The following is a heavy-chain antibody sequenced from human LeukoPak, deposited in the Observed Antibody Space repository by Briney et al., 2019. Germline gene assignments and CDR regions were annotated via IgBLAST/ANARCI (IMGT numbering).Heavy chain of an antibody. J-gene: IGHJ4*02. CDR3: VKGYSEYDKNFDY. Sequence: GGSLRLSCSSSGFTFSTYAMHWVRQAPGKGLEYVSAISTNGGSTYSADSVSGRFTISSDNSKNTLYLQMSSLRAEDTAVYFCVKGYSEYDKNFDYWGQGTLVSVSS. CDR2: ISTNGGST. V-gene: IGHV3-64D*06. D-gene: IGHD5-12*01. CDR1: GFTFSTYA.